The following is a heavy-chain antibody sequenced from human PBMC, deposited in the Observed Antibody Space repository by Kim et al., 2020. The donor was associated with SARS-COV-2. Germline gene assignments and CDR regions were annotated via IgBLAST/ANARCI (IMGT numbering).Heavy chain of an antibody. CDR1: GYSFTSYW. Sequence: GESLKISCKGSGYSFTSYWISWVRQMPGKGLEWMGRIDPSDSYTNYSPSFQGHVTISADKSISTAYLQWSSLKASDTAMYYCARSVSSNSYNYYYYYGMDVWGQGTTVTVSS. V-gene: IGHV5-10-1*01. CDR2: IDPSDSYT. CDR3: ARSVSSNSYNYYYYYGMDV. D-gene: IGHD6-13*01. J-gene: IGHJ6*02.